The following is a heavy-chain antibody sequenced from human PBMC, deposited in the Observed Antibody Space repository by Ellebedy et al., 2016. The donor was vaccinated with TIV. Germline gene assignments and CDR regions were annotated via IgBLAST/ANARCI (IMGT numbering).Heavy chain of an antibody. CDR1: GFTFSDYY. D-gene: IGHD3-10*01. Sequence: GESLKISCAASGFTFSDYYMSWIRQAPGKGLEWVSVIYSGGSTYYADSVKGRFTISRDNSKNTLYLEMNSLRAEDTAVYYCARDRYYSHAFDIWGQGTMVTVSS. CDR3: ARDRYYSHAFDI. V-gene: IGHV3-53*01. J-gene: IGHJ3*02. CDR2: IYSGGST.